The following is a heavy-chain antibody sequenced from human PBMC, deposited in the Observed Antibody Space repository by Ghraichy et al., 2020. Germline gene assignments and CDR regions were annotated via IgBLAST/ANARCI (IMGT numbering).Heavy chain of an antibody. J-gene: IGHJ4*02. CDR1: GFTFSNFG. CDR3: ARNDYHLDS. V-gene: IGHV3-30*02. D-gene: IGHD4-11*01. Sequence: LSLTCAASGFTFSNFGFHWVRQAPGKGPEWVAFFRYHGNDKYYADSVKGRFTISRDNSQDTLSLQMTSLRVEDTAMYYCARNDYHLDSWGQGTLVTVSS. CDR2: FRYHGNDK.